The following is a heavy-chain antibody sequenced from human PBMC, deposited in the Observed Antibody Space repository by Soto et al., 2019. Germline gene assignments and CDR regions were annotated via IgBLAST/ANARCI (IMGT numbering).Heavy chain of an antibody. Sequence: ASVKVSCKASGGTFSSYAISWVRQAPGQGLEWMGGIIPIFGTANYAQKFQGRVTITADESTSTAYMELSSLRSEDTAVYYCARAASDHCSSTSCYILGGSIDLYYFDYWGQGTLVTVSS. D-gene: IGHD2-2*02. CDR3: ARAASDHCSSTSCYILGGSIDLYYFDY. V-gene: IGHV1-69*13. J-gene: IGHJ4*02. CDR2: IIPIFGTA. CDR1: GGTFSSYA.